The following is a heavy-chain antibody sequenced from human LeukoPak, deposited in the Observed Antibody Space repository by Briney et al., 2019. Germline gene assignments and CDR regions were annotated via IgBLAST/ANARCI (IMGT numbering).Heavy chain of an antibody. Sequence: GGSLRLSCAASGFTLTSYSMNWVRQAPGKGLEWVANIKQDGSEKYYVDSVKGRFTISRDNAKNSLYLQMNSLRAEDTAVYYCARDAPDDYGDYYYGMDVWGQGTTVTVSS. J-gene: IGHJ6*02. CDR2: IKQDGSEK. D-gene: IGHD4-17*01. V-gene: IGHV3-7*01. CDR1: GFTLTSYS. CDR3: ARDAPDDYGDYYYGMDV.